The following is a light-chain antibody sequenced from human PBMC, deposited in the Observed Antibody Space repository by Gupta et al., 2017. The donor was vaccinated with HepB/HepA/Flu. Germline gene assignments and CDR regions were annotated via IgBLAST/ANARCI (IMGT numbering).Light chain of an antibody. Sequence: GSSNIGAGYDVHWYQQLPGTAPKLLIYGNNNRPSGVPDRFSGSKYGTSASLAITGLQAEDEADYYCQSHDNSLSGRGVFGGGTKLTVL. CDR3: QSHDNSLSGRGV. J-gene: IGLJ3*02. V-gene: IGLV1-40*01. CDR2: GNN. CDR1: SSNIGAGYD.